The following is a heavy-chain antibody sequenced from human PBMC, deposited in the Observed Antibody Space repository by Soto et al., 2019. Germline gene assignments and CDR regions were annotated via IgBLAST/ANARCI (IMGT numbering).Heavy chain of an antibody. D-gene: IGHD2-8*01. J-gene: IGHJ5*02. CDR2: IYWDDGR. CDR3: AHRLQGGYCSDGFCSNAFDA. Sequence: QITLKESGPTLVKPTQTLTLTCSFSGFSLKSSGAGVGWIRQPPGKAPEWLVDIYWDDGRRYRPSLKNRLTITKDTSKNQVVLTMTNMDPVDTGTYYCAHRLQGGYCSDGFCSNAFDAWGQGTLVTVSS. V-gene: IGHV2-5*02. CDR1: GFSLKSSGAG.